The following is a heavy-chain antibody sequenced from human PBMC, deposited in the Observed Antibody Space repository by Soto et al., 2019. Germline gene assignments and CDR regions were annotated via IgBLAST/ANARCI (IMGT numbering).Heavy chain of an antibody. CDR3: AAISPNHDAFDI. CDR2: IVVGSGNT. V-gene: IGHV1-58*02. CDR1: GFTFTSSA. J-gene: IGHJ3*02. Sequence: SVKVSCKASGFTFTSSAMQRVRQARGQRLEWIGWIVVGSGNTNYAQKFQERVTITRDMSTSTAYMELSSLRSEDTAVHYCAAISPNHDAFDIWGQGTMVTVSS.